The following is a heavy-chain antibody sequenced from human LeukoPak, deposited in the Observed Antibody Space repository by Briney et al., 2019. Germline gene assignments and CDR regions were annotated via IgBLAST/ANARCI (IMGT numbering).Heavy chain of an antibody. CDR3: ARDRRGPYYMNV. CDR1: GGTFSSYA. CDR2: IIPIFGTA. Sequence: ASVKVSCKASGGTFSSYAISWVRQAPGQGLEWMGGIIPIFGTANYAQKFQGRVTITTDESTSTAYMELSSLRSEDTAVYYCARDRRGPYYMNVWGKGTTVTVSS. J-gene: IGHJ6*03. D-gene: IGHD3/OR15-3a*01. V-gene: IGHV1-69*05.